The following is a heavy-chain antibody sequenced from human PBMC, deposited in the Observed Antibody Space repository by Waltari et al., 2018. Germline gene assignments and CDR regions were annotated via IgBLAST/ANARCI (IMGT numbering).Heavy chain of an antibody. D-gene: IGHD3-16*01. V-gene: IGHV1-18*01. CDR1: GYTFSNYG. CDR2: ISAYSGDT. Sequence: QVLLVLSATEVKKPGASVRVSCKTSGYTFSNYGTSWVRQAPGQGLEWMGWISAYSGDTNYAPKFQGRVTMTTDISTSTAYMELKSLTSDDTAVYYCARSGFTSSTGDDFWGQGTLVTVS. CDR3: ARSGFTSSTGDDF. J-gene: IGHJ4*02.